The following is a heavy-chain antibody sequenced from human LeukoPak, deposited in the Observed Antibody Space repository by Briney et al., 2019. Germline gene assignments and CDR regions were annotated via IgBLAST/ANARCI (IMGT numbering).Heavy chain of an antibody. Sequence: PSETLSLACTVSGGSISSSSYYWGWIRQPPGKGLEWIGSIYYSGSTYYNPSLKSRVTISVDTSKNQFSLKLSSVTAADTAVYYCARFTAAGLVLDYWGQGTLVTVSS. V-gene: IGHV4-39*07. CDR2: IYYSGST. CDR1: GGSISSSSYY. J-gene: IGHJ4*02. CDR3: ARFTAAGLVLDY. D-gene: IGHD6-13*01.